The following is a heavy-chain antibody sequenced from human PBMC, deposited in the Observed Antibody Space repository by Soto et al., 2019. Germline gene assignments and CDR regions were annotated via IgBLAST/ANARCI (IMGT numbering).Heavy chain of an antibody. Sequence: QVQLVQSGGEVKKPGASVKVSCKTSGYSFTTYGISWVRQAPGQGLEWMGWISAYNGNTNYAQKLQGRVTMTTDTSTSTAYMELRSLRSDDTAVYYYAREGPAPYYYYGMDVWGQGSTVTVSS. J-gene: IGHJ6*02. CDR2: ISAYNGNT. CDR3: AREGPAPYYYYGMDV. CDR1: GYSFTTYG. V-gene: IGHV1-18*01.